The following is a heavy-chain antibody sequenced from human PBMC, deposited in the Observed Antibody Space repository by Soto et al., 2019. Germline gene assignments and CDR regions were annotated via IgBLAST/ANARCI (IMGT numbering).Heavy chain of an antibody. CDR1: GGSISSGGYY. D-gene: IGHD2-15*01. CDR3: ARWIRSCSGGSCYPDDWFDP. V-gene: IGHV4-31*03. J-gene: IGHJ5*02. CDR2: IYYSGST. Sequence: QVQLQESGPGLVKPSQTLSLTCTVSGGSISSGGYYWSWIRQHPGKGLEWIGYIYYSGSTYYNPSLKSRVTISVDTSKDQFSLKLSSVTAADTAVYYCARWIRSCSGGSCYPDDWFDPWGQGTLVTVSS.